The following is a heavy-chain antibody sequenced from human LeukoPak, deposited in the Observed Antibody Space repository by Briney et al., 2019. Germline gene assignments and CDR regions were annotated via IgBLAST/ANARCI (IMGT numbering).Heavy chain of an antibody. CDR3: ARGASRSFDY. J-gene: IGHJ4*02. CDR1: GYTFTSYD. Sequence: GASVKVSYKASGYTFTSYDINWVRQATGRGLEWMGSMTPNSGNTAYAQKFQGRVTMTRTTSISTAYMELSSLRSEDTAVYYCARGASRSFDYWGQGTLVTVSS. CDR2: MTPNSGNT. V-gene: IGHV1-8*01.